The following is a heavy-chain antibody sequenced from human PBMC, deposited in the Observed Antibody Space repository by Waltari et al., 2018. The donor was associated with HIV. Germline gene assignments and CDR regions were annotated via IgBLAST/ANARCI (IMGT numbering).Heavy chain of an antibody. D-gene: IGHD1-26*01. CDR1: GCSISSRTYY. V-gene: IGHV4-39*01. J-gene: IGHJ6*02. CDR2: IYYSGST. Sequence: QLQLQEPGPGLVKPSENLSLTCTVSGCSISSRTYYWGWIRQPPGKGLEWIGSIYYSGSTYYNPSLKSRVTISVDTSKNQFSLKLSSVTAADTAVYYCARPGGSYYGMDVWGQGTTVTVSS. CDR3: ARPGGSYYGMDV.